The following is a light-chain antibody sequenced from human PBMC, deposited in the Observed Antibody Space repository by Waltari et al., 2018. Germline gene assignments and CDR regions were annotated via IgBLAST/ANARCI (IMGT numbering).Light chain of an antibody. CDR3: QHYKTSFRT. V-gene: IGKV1-5*03. Sequence: DIQMTQSPSTLSASVGDRVTITCRASQNISPWLAWHQQKPGKAPRLLIHETSSLESGVPSRFSGGGSGTEFTLTISCLQPDDFATYYCQHYKTSFRTFGQGTRVEV. CDR1: QNISPW. J-gene: IGKJ1*01. CDR2: ETS.